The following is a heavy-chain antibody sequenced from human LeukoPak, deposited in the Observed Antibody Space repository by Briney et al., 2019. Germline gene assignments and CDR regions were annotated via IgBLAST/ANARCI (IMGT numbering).Heavy chain of an antibody. Sequence: GGSLRLSCAASGFTSDDYAMHWVRQAPGKGLEWVSLISWDGGSTYYADSVKGRFTISRDNSKNSLYLQMNSLRAEDTALYYCAKASYYYDSSGYYYGEYFQHWGQGTLVTVSS. CDR3: AKASYYYDSSGYYYGEYFQH. J-gene: IGHJ1*01. V-gene: IGHV3-43D*04. CDR2: ISWDGGST. CDR1: GFTSDDYA. D-gene: IGHD3-22*01.